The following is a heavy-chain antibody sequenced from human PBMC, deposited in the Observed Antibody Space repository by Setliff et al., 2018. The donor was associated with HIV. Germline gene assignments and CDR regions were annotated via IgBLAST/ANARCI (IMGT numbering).Heavy chain of an antibody. CDR2: IYYSGTT. D-gene: IGHD6-6*01. Sequence: SETLSLTCTVSGGSINSYYWSWIRQPPGKGLEWIGYIYYSGTTFYNPSLKSRVSISVDTSRNEFPLKLTSVTAADTAVYYCAREFSSSSFDQWGQGTLVTVSS. V-gene: IGHV4-4*08. CDR3: AREFSSSSFDQ. CDR1: GGSINSYY. J-gene: IGHJ4*02.